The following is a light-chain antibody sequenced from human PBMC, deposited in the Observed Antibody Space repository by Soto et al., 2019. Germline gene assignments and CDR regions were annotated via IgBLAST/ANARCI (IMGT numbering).Light chain of an antibody. CDR3: SSYTGSSTYVV. Sequence: QSALTQPASVSGSPGQSITISCTGTSSDVGGYDYVSWYQQHPGKAPNLMIYDVSNRPSGLSNRFSGSKSGNTASLTISGLQAEDEADYYCSSYTGSSTYVVFGGGTKLTVL. J-gene: IGLJ2*01. V-gene: IGLV2-14*01. CDR1: SSDVGGYDY. CDR2: DVS.